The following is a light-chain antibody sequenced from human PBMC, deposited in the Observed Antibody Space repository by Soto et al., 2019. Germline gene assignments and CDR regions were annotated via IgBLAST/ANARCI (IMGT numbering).Light chain of an antibody. CDR3: LQHNSYPRT. CDR2: AAS. V-gene: IGKV1-5*01. Sequence: DIQMTQSPSTLSASVGDRVTITCRASQSISSWLAWYQQKPGKAPRLLIYAASSLQSGVPPRFSGSGSGTEFTLTISSLQPEDFATYFCLQHNSYPRTFGQGTKVDI. CDR1: QSISSW. J-gene: IGKJ1*01.